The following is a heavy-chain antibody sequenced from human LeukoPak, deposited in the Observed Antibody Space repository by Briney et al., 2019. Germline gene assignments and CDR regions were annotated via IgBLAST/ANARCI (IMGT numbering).Heavy chain of an antibody. CDR1: GYFISSGFY. D-gene: IGHD6-19*01. CDR2: LYHSGST. Sequence: PSETLSLTCAVSGYFISSGFYWGWIRQPPGKALEWIGSLYHSGSTYYNPSLKSRVTISVDTTKNQLSLKLSSVTAADTAVYYCARDRGAVTPLYYMDVWGKRTTVTVSS. J-gene: IGHJ6*03. V-gene: IGHV4-38-2*02. CDR3: ARDRGAVTPLYYMDV.